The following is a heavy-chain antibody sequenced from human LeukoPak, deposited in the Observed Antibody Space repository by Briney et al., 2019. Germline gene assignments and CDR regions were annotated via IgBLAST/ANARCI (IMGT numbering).Heavy chain of an antibody. CDR3: AREAVAVDTAMVTGAFDI. J-gene: IGHJ3*02. CDR2: IIPILGIA. V-gene: IGHV1-69*04. Sequence: ASVKVSCKASGGTFSSYAISWVRQAPGQGLEWMGRIIPILGIANYAQKFQGRVTITADKSTSTAYMELSSLRSEDTAVYYCAREAVAVDTAMVTGAFDIWGQGTMVTVSS. CDR1: GGTFSSYA. D-gene: IGHD5-18*01.